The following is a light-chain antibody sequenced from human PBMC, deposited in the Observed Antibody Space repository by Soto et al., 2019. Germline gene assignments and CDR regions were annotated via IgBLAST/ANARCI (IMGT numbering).Light chain of an antibody. Sequence: QSVLTQPPSASGTPGQTVTISCSGSSSNIGDNYVYWYQHLPGTAPKLLIYRNYQRPSGVPDRFSGSKSGTSASLAISGLRSEDEADYYCAAWDDSLSGPVFGRGTKLTVL. CDR3: AAWDDSLSGPV. CDR2: RNY. J-gene: IGLJ2*01. V-gene: IGLV1-47*01. CDR1: SSNIGDNY.